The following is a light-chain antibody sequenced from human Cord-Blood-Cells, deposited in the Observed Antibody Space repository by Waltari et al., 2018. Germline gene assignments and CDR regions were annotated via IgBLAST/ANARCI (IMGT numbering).Light chain of an antibody. CDR3: QQSYGTPVT. CDR2: AAS. J-gene: IGKJ4*01. Sequence: DIQMTQSPSSLSASVGDRVTITCRASQSISSYLNWYQQKPGKAPKLLIYAASSLQSGVPSRFSGSGSGTDFTLTISSLQPEDFATYYCQQSYGTPVTFGGGTKVEIK. CDR1: QSISSY. V-gene: IGKV1-39*01.